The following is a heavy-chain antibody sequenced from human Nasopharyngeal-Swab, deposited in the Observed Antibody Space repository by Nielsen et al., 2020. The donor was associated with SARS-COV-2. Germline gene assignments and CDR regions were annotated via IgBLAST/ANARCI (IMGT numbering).Heavy chain of an antibody. CDR1: GFAFTASS. CDR3: ARWKGSSWSDY. CDR2: ITSSSSSR. J-gene: IGHJ4*02. D-gene: IGHD6-13*01. Sequence: GESLKIPCAVSGFAFTASSMDWVRQAPGKGLEWVSYITSSSSSRYYAVSVKGRFTVPRDNSKNTLYLTMNSLRAQDTAVYYCARWKGSSWSDYWGQGTLVTISS. V-gene: IGHV3-48*01.